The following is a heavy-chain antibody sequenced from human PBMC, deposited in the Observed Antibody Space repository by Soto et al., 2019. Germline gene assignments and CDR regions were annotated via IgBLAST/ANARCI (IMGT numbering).Heavy chain of an antibody. D-gene: IGHD3-10*01. CDR3: AREGRSAAPQAGFDF. J-gene: IGHJ4*02. V-gene: IGHV4-31*03. CDR1: GNSISTGAYY. CDR2: IFYSGNA. Sequence: SETLSLTCTVSGNSISTGAYYWSWLRQHPVKGLEWIGHIFYSGNAHYSPSLESRVTISVDTSKNQFSLKLISVTVADTALYYCAREGRSAAPQAGFDFWGQGTLVTVSS.